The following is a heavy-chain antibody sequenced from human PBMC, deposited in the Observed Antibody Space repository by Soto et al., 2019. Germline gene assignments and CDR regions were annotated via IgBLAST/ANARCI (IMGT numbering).Heavy chain of an antibody. CDR3: AGFGYSTNIGIDY. J-gene: IGHJ4*02. Sequence: TLSLTCTVSGGSISSGGYYWSWIRQHPGKGLEWIGYIYYSGSTYYNPSLKSRVTISVDTSKNQFSLKLSSVTAADTAVYYCAGFGYSTNIGIDYWGQGTLVTVSS. V-gene: IGHV4-31*03. CDR1: GGSISSGGYY. CDR2: IYYSGST. D-gene: IGHD3-22*01.